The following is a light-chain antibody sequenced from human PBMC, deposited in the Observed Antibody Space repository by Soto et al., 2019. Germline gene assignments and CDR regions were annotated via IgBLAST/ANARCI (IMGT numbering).Light chain of an antibody. CDR3: QQYNSYPGT. J-gene: IGKJ1*01. Sequence: SQIIQASSTLSESVGDRVTMTCRDSQSISSWLHWYQQTPGKAPKLLIYDASSLESGVPSLFRCSGAGPACTRTIRSLQPDDVAPYSCQQYNSYPGTFGQGTKVDI. V-gene: IGKV1-5*01. CDR2: DAS. CDR1: QSISSW.